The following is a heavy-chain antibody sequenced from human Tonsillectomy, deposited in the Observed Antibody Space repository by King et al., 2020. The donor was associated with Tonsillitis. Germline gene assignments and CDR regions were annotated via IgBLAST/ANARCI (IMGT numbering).Heavy chain of an antibody. CDR3: ARDGCGVDCYWPDY. V-gene: IGHV3-33*01. D-gene: IGHD2-21*01. CDR2: IWYDGSNK. J-gene: IGHJ4*02. CDR1: GFTFSNYG. Sequence: VQLVESGGGVVPPGRSLRLSCAASGFTFSNYGMHWVRQAPGKGLEWVAVIWYDGSNKYYADSVKGRFTISRANSKKTLYLQMNSLRAEDMALYYCARDGCGVDCYWPDYWGQGTLVTVSS.